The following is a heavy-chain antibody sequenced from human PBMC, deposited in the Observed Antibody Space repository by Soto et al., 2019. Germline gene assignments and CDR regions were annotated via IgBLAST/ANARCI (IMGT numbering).Heavy chain of an antibody. J-gene: IGHJ6*02. CDR2: IIPIFGTA. V-gene: IGHV1-69*13. CDR3: GAVGCSGGSCYSFYYGMDV. Sequence: SVKVSCKASGGTFSSYAISWVRQAPGQGLEWMGGIIPIFGTANYAQKFQGRVTITADESTSTAYMELSGLRSEDTAVYYCGAVGCSGGSCYSFYYGMDVWGQGTTVTVSS. D-gene: IGHD2-15*01. CDR1: GGTFSSYA.